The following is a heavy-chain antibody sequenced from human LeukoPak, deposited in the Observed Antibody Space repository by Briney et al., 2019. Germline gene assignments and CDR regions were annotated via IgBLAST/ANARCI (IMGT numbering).Heavy chain of an antibody. D-gene: IGHD6-19*01. J-gene: IGHJ4*02. Sequence: GGSLRLSCAASGFTVSSSFMNWVRQAPGKGLEWVSTFYNTDDTNYPDSVRGRFTISRDSSTNTLNLQMNSLRAEDTAVYFCAIASHWLALDCWGQGTLVTVSS. V-gene: IGHV3-66*01. CDR3: AIASHWLALDC. CDR2: FYNTDDT. CDR1: GFTVSSSF.